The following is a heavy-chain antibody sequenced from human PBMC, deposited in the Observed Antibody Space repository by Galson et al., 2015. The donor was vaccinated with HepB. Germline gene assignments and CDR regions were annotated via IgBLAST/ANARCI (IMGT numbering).Heavy chain of an antibody. Sequence: SETLSLTCTVSGGSIKGSTDFWGWVRQPPGRGLEWIGFISQTGSTYSDPSLRSRIIISVDTAKNQFSLRLRSVTAADTATYYCARRAYNYFDPWGRGRLVTVSS. CDR2: ISQTGST. CDR1: GGSIKGSTDF. D-gene: IGHD5-24*01. J-gene: IGHJ5*02. CDR3: ARRAYNYFDP. V-gene: IGHV4-39*01.